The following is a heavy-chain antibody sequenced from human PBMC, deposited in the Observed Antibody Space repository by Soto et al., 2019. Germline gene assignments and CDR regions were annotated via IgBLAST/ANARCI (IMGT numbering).Heavy chain of an antibody. D-gene: IGHD1-26*01. CDR3: ARDHRNLGMGGDL. V-gene: IGHV3-30*03. CDR2: ISFDGRKT. J-gene: IGHJ5*02. Sequence: PGVTLRFPCLVSALTFSAHSVHCPREVPGKGLGCVAFISFDGRKTDYGDCVKGRVSISRDNSRRTLYLQVDRLTPEDTAVYYCARDHRNLGMGGDLWGKGTLVTVSS. CDR1: ALTFSAHS.